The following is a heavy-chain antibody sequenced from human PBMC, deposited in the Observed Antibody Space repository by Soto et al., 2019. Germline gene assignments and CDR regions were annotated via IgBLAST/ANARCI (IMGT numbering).Heavy chain of an antibody. Sequence: GGSLRLSCAASGFTVSSNYMSWVRQAPGKGLEWVSVIYSGGSTYYADSVKGRFTISRDNSKNTLYLQMNSLRAEDTAVYYCARDRMVYAIGRSYGMDVWGQGTTVTVSS. CDR1: GFTVSSNY. J-gene: IGHJ6*02. CDR2: IYSGGST. D-gene: IGHD2-8*01. CDR3: ARDRMVYAIGRSYGMDV. V-gene: IGHV3-53*01.